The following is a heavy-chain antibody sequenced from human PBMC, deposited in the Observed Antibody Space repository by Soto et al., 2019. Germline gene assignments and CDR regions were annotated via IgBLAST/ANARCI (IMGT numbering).Heavy chain of an antibody. D-gene: IGHD2-21*02. CDR3: VHRLTATAFDI. CDR1: GFSLSTSGVA. Sequence: QITLKESGPPLVKPTQTLTLTCTFSGFSLSTSGVAVGWIRQPPGKALEWLALIYWDDDKRYSPSMKGRLTITRDTSKNQVVLIMTNMDPEDTATYYCVHRLTATAFDIWGQGTMVTVSS. V-gene: IGHV2-5*02. CDR2: IYWDDDK. J-gene: IGHJ3*02.